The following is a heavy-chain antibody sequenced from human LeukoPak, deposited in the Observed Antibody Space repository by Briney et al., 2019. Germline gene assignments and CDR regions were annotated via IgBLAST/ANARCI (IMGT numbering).Heavy chain of an antibody. Sequence: GGSLRLSCAASGFTFSTYWMTWVRQAPGEGLEWVANIKQDGREKNYVDSVKGRFTISRDNAKNSLYLQMNSLRAEDTAVYSCARHFVWFGIDYWGQGTLVPVSS. CDR1: GFTFSTYW. CDR3: ARHFVWFGIDY. D-gene: IGHD3-10*01. V-gene: IGHV3-7*01. CDR2: IKQDGREK. J-gene: IGHJ4*02.